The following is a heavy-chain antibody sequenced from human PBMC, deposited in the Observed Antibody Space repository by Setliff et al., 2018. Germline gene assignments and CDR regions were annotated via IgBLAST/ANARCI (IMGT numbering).Heavy chain of an antibody. Sequence: PSETLSLTCTVSGGSISDNNYYWGWIRQSPGKELEWIGGISHSANKYYNPSFRTGVTISVDTSKNQFSLGLTSVTAADTAVYYCARQAGLRGYYGSNSLYYFDFWGRGTLVTVSS. J-gene: IGHJ4*01. CDR3: ARQAGLRGYYGSNSLYYFDF. CDR1: GGSISDNNYY. D-gene: IGHD3-10*01. V-gene: IGHV4-39*01. CDR2: ISHSANK.